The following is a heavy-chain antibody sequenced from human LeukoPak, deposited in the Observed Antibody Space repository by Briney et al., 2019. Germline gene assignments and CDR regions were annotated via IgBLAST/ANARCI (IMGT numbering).Heavy chain of an antibody. J-gene: IGHJ4*02. CDR2: ISSSGSTI. D-gene: IGHD3-3*01. CDR3: ARDLAPNYDFWSGYTYYFDY. V-gene: IGHV3-48*03. Sequence: GGSLRLPCAASGFTFSNEMNWVRQAPGKGLEWVSYISSSGSTIYYADSVKGRFTISRDNAKNSLYLQMNSLRAEDTAVYYCARDLAPNYDFWSGYTYYFDYWGQGALVTVSS. CDR1: GFTFSNE.